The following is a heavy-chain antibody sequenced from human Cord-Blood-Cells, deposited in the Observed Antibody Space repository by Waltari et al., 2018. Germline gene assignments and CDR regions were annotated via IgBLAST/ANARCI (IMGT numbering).Heavy chain of an antibody. CDR2: ISWHSGSI. V-gene: IGHV3-9*01. J-gene: IGHJ3*02. Sequence: EVQLVESGGGLVQPGRSLRLSCAASGFTFDDYAMHWVRQAPGKDLEWVSGISWHSGSIGYADSVKGRFTITRDNAKNSLYLQMNSLRAEDTALYYCAKEYSSSDHAFDIWGQGTMVTVSS. CDR1: GFTFDDYA. D-gene: IGHD6-6*01. CDR3: AKEYSSSDHAFDI.